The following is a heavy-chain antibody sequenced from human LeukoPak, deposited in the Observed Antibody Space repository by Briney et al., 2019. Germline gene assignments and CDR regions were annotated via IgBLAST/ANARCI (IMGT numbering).Heavy chain of an antibody. Sequence: SETLSLTCAVYGGSFSGYYWSWIRQPPGKGLEWIGEINHSGSTNYNPSLKSRVTISVDTSKNQFSLKLSSVTAADTAVYYCASHVAGAGYFDYWGQGTLVTVPS. CDR3: ASHVAGAGYFDY. CDR1: GGSFSGYY. CDR2: INHSGST. V-gene: IGHV4-34*01. D-gene: IGHD6-19*01. J-gene: IGHJ4*02.